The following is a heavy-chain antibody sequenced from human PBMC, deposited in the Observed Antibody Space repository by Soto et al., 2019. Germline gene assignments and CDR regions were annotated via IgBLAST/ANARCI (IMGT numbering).Heavy chain of an antibody. V-gene: IGHV4-38-2*01. D-gene: IGHD6-13*01. CDR2: IHHSGSVFESGST. CDR1: GCSITITYY. CDR3: ARNSSSSYFDY. J-gene: IGHJ4*02. Sequence: ETLSLTCSVSGCSITITYYWCWVRQPPGKGLEWIGSIHHSGSVFESGSTHYNPSFKSRVAISADTSKNQFSLKLTSVNAADKAVYFCARNSSSSYFDYWGQGTLVTVSS.